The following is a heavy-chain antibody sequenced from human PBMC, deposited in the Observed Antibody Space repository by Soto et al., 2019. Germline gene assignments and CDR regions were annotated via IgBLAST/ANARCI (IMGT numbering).Heavy chain of an antibody. D-gene: IGHD6-19*01. CDR3: ARVGYSSGCLAF. CDR1: GYGHTRYY. J-gene: IGHJ4*02. CDR2: MNPNSGNT. V-gene: IGHV1-8*01. Sequence: VRSKDCGYGHTRYYISSSRHATGQGLEWMGWMNPNSGNTGYAQKFQGRVTMTRNTSISTAYMELSSLRSEDMAVYYYARVGYSSGCLAFWGKGSLVTVSS.